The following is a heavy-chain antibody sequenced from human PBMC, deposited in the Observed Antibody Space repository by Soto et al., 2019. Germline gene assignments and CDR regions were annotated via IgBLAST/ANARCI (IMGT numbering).Heavy chain of an antibody. CDR3: ARDRGYDYVWGSYRQFDY. CDR2: IYRSGST. CDR1: GGSISSSNW. D-gene: IGHD3-16*02. J-gene: IGHJ4*02. V-gene: IGHV4-4*02. Sequence: SETLSLTCAVSGGSISSSNWWSWVRQPPGKGLEWIGEIYRSGSTNYNPSLKSRVTISVDKSKNQFSLKLSSVTAADTAVYYCARDRGYDYVWGSYRQFDYWGQGTLVTVSS.